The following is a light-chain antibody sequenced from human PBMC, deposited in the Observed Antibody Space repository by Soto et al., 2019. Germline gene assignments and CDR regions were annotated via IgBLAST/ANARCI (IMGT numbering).Light chain of an antibody. Sequence: EIVLTQSPAPLSLSPGERATLSCRASQSIATFLTWYQQKPGQPPRLLIYDASKRATGIPARFSGSGSGTEFSLTIISIEHYDFAIYYCQQRTNWPPTHTFGQGTTLEIK. CDR2: DAS. CDR1: QSIATF. J-gene: IGKJ2*01. V-gene: IGKV3-11*01. CDR3: QQRTNWPPTHT.